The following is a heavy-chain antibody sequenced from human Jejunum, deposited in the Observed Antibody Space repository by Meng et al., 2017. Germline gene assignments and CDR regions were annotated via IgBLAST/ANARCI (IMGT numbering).Heavy chain of an antibody. CDR1: GYTFTTYW. J-gene: IGHJ4*02. CDR2: INPGDSDT. D-gene: IGHD1-1*01. Sequence: GGSLRLSCQGSGYTFTTYWIAWVRQMSGKGLEWMGIINPGDSDTRYSTSCQGQVTISAERSVTTAYLQWSSLRPSDTAVYYWARLAWERQLEHKRADCWGQGTLVTVSS. CDR3: ARLAWERQLEHKRADC. V-gene: IGHV5-51*01.